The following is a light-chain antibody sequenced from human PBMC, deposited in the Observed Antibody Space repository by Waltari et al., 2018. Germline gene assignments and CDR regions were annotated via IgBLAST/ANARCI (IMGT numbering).Light chain of an antibody. CDR3: GTWDSSLSAA. V-gene: IGLV1-51*01. Sequence: QSVLTQPPSVSAAPGQKVTISCPGSSSNIGTNYVSWYQQLPGTAPKLLIYDNNKRPSGIPDRFSGSKSGTSATLGITGLQTGDEADYYCGTWDSSLSAAFGTGTKVTVL. CDR2: DNN. CDR1: SSNIGTNY. J-gene: IGLJ1*01.